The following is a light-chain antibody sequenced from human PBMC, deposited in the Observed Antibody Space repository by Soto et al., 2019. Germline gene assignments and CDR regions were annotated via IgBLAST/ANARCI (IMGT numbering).Light chain of an antibody. CDR2: DVT. CDR3: SSYRSGGTYV. J-gene: IGLJ1*01. V-gene: IGLV2-14*03. Sequence: QSALTQPASVSGSPGQSITISCTGTISDVGGYNYVSWYQHHPGKAPKLLMYDVTNRPSGISDRFSGSKSGNTASLTISGLQAEDEADYYCSSYRSGGTYVVGTGTKVTVL. CDR1: ISDVGGYNY.